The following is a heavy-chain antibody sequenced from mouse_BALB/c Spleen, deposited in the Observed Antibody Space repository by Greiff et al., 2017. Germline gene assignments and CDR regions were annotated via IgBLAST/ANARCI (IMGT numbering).Heavy chain of an antibody. CDR2: IYPGNSDT. V-gene: IGHV1-5*01. Sequence: EVQLQQSGTVLARPGASVKMSCKASGYSFTSYWMHWVKQRPGQGLEWIGAIYPGNSDTSYNQKFKGKAKLTAVTSASTAYMELSSLTNEDSAVYYCTRWYYGSGAWFAYWGQGTLVTVSA. CDR1: GYSFTSYW. J-gene: IGHJ3*01. CDR3: TRWYYGSGAWFAY. D-gene: IGHD1-1*01.